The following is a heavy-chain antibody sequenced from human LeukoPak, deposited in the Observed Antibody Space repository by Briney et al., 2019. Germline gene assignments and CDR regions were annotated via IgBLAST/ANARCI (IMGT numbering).Heavy chain of an antibody. V-gene: IGHV4-59*12. CDR2: IYYSGST. Sequence: SETLSLTCTVSGGSISSYYWSWIRQPPGKGLEWIGYIYYSGSTNYNPSLKSRVTISVDMSKNQFSLKLSSVTAADTAVYYCARVPRGYNFWSGSYFDYWGQGTLVTVSS. D-gene: IGHD3-3*01. CDR3: ARVPRGYNFWSGSYFDY. CDR1: GGSISSYY. J-gene: IGHJ4*02.